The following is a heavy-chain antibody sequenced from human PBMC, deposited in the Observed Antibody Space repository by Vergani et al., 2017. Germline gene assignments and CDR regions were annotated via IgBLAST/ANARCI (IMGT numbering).Heavy chain of an antibody. CDR2: IDHTGRP. Sequence: QVQLQQWGGGLLKPSETLSLTCVVNGGSFTSYHWTWIRQSPGEGLEWVGDIDHTGRPDYNPSLQSRLTMSVDKSRNQFSLTLNSVTATYTAIYFCARVNTETNGHLYYCYYMDVWGQGTAVTVS. CDR3: ARVNTETNGHLYYCYYMDV. D-gene: IGHD4-11*01. J-gene: IGHJ6*03. V-gene: IGHV4-34*01. CDR1: GGSFTSYH.